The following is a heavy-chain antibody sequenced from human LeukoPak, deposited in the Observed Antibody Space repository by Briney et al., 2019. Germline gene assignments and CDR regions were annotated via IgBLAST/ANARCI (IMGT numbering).Heavy chain of an antibody. V-gene: IGHV4-4*02. CDR1: GGSISSSNW. CDR3: ASWSAMVRGDDWFDP. Sequence: SETLSLTCAVSGGSISSSNWWSWVRQPPGKGLEWIGEIYHSGSTNYNPSLKSRVTISVDKSKNQFSLKLSSVTAADTAVYYCASWSAMVRGDDWFDPWGQGTLVTVSS. D-gene: IGHD3-10*01. J-gene: IGHJ5*02. CDR2: IYHSGST.